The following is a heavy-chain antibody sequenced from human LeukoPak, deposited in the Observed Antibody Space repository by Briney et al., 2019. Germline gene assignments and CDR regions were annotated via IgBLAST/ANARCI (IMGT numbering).Heavy chain of an antibody. J-gene: IGHJ3*02. V-gene: IGHV3-23*01. D-gene: IGHD3-10*01. CDR3: AKDRYYGSGSMGAFDI. Sequence: PGETLRLSCAASGFTFSSYGMSWVRQAPGKGLEWVSAISGSGGSTYYADSVKGRFTISRDNSKNTLYLQMNSLRAEDTAVYYCAKDRYYGSGSMGAFDIWGQGTMVTVSS. CDR1: GFTFSSYG. CDR2: ISGSGGST.